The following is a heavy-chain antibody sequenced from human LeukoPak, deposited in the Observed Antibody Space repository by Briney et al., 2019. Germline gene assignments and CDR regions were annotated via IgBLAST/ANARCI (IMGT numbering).Heavy chain of an antibody. V-gene: IGHV3-21*01. CDR3: ARGDGYNDDAFDI. D-gene: IGHD5-24*01. CDR1: GFTFSSYN. CDR2: ISSSNSYI. J-gene: IGHJ3*02. Sequence: KPGGSLRLSCAASGFTFSSYNMNWVRQAPGKGLEWVSSISSSNSYIYYADSVKGRFTISRDNAKNSLYLQMNSLRAEDTAVYYCARGDGYNDDAFDIWGQGTMVTVSS.